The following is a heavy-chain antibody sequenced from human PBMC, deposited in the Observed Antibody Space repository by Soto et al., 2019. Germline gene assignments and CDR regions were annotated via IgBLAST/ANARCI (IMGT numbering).Heavy chain of an antibody. CDR3: AKVQHHSSSSDD. CDR2: ISGSGGST. D-gene: IGHD6-6*01. CDR1: GFTFSRYA. Sequence: EVQLLESGGGLVQRGGSLRLSCAASGFTFSRYAMSWVRQAPGTGLEWFSAISGSGGSTYYADSVKDRFTISRDNSKNTPYLQMHRLRAGDTPVYYCAKVQHHSSSSDDWGQGTLVTVSS. V-gene: IGHV3-23*01. J-gene: IGHJ4*02.